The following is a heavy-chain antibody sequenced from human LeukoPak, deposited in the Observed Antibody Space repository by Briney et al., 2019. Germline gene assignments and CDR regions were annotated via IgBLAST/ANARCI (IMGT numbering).Heavy chain of an antibody. V-gene: IGHV3-21*01. CDR2: ISSSSSYI. CDR3: ARDYDFWSGYPYFDY. CDR1: GFTFSSYS. J-gene: IGHJ4*02. D-gene: IGHD3-3*01. Sequence: PGGSLRLSCAASGFTFSSYSMNGVRQAPGKGLEWVSSISSSSSYIYYADSVKGRFTISRDNAKNSLYLQMNSLRAEDTAVYYCARDYDFWSGYPYFDYWGQGTLVTVSS.